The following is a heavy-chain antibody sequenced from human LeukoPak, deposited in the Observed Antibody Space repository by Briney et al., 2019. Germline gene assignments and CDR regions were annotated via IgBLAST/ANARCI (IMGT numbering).Heavy chain of an antibody. CDR1: GFTFSSYG. Sequence: GGSLRLSCAASGFTFSSYGLHWVRQAPGKGLEWVAVISYDGSNKYYADSVKGRFTISRDNSKNTLYLQMNSLRAEDTAVYYCAKLESGGYPNGFDIWGQGTMVTVSS. CDR3: AKLESGGYPNGFDI. D-gene: IGHD3-22*01. J-gene: IGHJ3*02. CDR2: ISYDGSNK. V-gene: IGHV3-30*18.